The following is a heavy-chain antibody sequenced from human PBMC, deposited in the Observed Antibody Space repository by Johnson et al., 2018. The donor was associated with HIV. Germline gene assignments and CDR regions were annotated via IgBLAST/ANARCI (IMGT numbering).Heavy chain of an antibody. D-gene: IGHD6-6*01. J-gene: IGHJ3*02. CDR3: ARDGVGYSSLKDAFDI. Sequence: VQLVESGGGLIQPGGSLRLSCAASGFTVSSNYMSWVRQAPGKGLEWVSVIYSAGNTFYTDSVKGRFTIYRDNSKNTLYLQMNSLRAEDTAVYYCARDGVGYSSLKDAFDIWGQGTMVTVSS. CDR1: GFTVSSNY. CDR2: IYSAGNT. V-gene: IGHV3-53*01.